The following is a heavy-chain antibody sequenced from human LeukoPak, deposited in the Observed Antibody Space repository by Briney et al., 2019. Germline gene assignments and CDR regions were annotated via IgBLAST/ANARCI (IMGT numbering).Heavy chain of an antibody. CDR3: ARLSLNGDYAWY. J-gene: IGHJ4*02. D-gene: IGHD4-17*01. CDR1: GYSISSGYY. V-gene: IGHV4-38-2*01. CDR2: IYHSGST. Sequence: KPSETLSLTCAVSGYSISSGYYWGWIRQPPGKGLEWIGSIYHSGSTYYNPSLKSRVTISVDTSKNQFSLKLSSVTAADTAVYYCARLSLNGDYAWYWGQGTLVTVSS.